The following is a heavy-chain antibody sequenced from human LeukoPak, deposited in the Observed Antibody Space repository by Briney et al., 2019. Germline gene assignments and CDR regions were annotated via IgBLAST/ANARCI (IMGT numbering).Heavy chain of an antibody. CDR2: INHSGST. D-gene: IGHD5-12*01. CDR1: GGSISSSSYY. Sequence: RASETLSLTCTVSGGSISSSSYYWGWIRQPPGKGLEWIGEINHSGSTNYNPSLKSRVTISVDTSKNQFSLKLSSVTAADTAVYYCARLCSGYDLVDYWGQGTLVTVSS. J-gene: IGHJ4*02. V-gene: IGHV4-39*07. CDR3: ARLCSGYDLVDY.